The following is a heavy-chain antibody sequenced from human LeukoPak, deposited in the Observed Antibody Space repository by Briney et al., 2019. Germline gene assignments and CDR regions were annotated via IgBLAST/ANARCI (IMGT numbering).Heavy chain of an antibody. J-gene: IGHJ4*02. CDR2: FGTRSTSI. V-gene: IGHV3-21*01. CDR3: AREVSEGFDF. Sequence: EGSLRLSCTASGFTFSGYSMNWIRQAPGKGLEWVSSFGTRSTSIYHAGSVKGRFAISRDNAKNLLYLQMNSLRAEDTALYYCAREVSEGFDFWGQGTMVTVSS. CDR1: GFTFSGYS. D-gene: IGHD3-22*01.